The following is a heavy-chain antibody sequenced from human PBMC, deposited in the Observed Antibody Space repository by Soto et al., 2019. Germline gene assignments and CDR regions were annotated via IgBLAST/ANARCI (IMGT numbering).Heavy chain of an antibody. D-gene: IGHD4-17*01. CDR3: AHPRGYGVFDAVDI. CDR1: GFIFSTYA. Sequence: EGQLLQTGGGLVQPGGSLSLSCAASGFIFSTYAMNGVRQAPGKGLGWVSAISSSSDSVYYAESVRGGFTISRDNSINALYLHMRSLSPEDTAVYYCAHPRGYGVFDAVDIWGQGTMVTVSS. V-gene: IGHV3-23*01. J-gene: IGHJ3*02. CDR2: ISSSSDSV.